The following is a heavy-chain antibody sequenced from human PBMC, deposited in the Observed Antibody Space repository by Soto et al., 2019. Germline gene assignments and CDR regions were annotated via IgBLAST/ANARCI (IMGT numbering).Heavy chain of an antibody. CDR3: ARGGFRADDESDRLDP. CDR1: GGSISSPTYY. D-gene: IGHD5-12*01. J-gene: IGHJ5*02. V-gene: IGHV4-39*02. CDR2: IFYNGRT. Sequence: QVPLQEPGPGLVKPSETLSLTCSVSGGSISSPTYYWGWVRRAPGGGPEWIGNIFYNGRTDYNPSVQSRVTIYVDTSKHQCSLRLASVTAADTAVYYCARGGFRADDESDRLDPWGHGTLVTVS.